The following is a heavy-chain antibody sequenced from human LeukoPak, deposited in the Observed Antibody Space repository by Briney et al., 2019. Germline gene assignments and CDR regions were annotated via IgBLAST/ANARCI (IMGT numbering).Heavy chain of an antibody. V-gene: IGHV1-18*01. CDR2: ISAYNGNT. CDR1: GYTFTSYG. D-gene: IGHD6-19*01. CDR3: ARDPALGGAVAGTIDY. J-gene: IGHJ4*02. Sequence: ASVKVSCKASGYTFTSYGISWVRQAPGQGLEWMGWISAYNGNTNYAQKLQGRVTMTTDTSTSTAYMELSSLRSEDTAVYYCARDPALGGAVAGTIDYWGQGTLVTVSS.